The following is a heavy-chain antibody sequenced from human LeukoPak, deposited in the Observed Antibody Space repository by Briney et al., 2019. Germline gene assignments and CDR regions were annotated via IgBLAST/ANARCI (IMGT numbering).Heavy chain of an antibody. D-gene: IGHD3-10*01. V-gene: IGHV1-18*01. Sequence: ASVKVSCKASGYTFTSYGISWVRQAPGQGLEWMGWISAYNGNTNYAQKLQGRVTMTTDTSTSTAYMELRSLRSDDTAVYYCARDDPGYYGSGANDAFDIWGQGTMVTVSS. CDR1: GYTFTSYG. CDR3: ARDDPGYYGSGANDAFDI. J-gene: IGHJ3*02. CDR2: ISAYNGNT.